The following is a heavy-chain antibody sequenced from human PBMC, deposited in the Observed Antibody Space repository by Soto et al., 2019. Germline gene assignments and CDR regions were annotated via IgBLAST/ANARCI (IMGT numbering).Heavy chain of an antibody. Sequence: PGESLKISCQGSGYNFNMYWIGWVRQMPGKGLEWMGIINPDDSETRYSPSFLGQVTISADKSISTAYLQWSSLEASDTAVYYCTTDRFYSPVDHWGQGTLVTVSS. CDR2: INPDDSET. V-gene: IGHV5-51*01. CDR3: TTDRFYSPVDH. D-gene: IGHD4-4*01. CDR1: GYNFNMYW. J-gene: IGHJ4*02.